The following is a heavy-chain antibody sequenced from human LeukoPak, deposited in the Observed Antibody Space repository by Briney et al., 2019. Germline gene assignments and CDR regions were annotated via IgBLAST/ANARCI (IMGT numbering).Heavy chain of an antibody. J-gene: IGHJ4*02. CDR2: IIAIFGTA. CDR3: ARGVSLAMMRY. D-gene: IGHD3-22*01. Sequence: GASVKVSCKASGGTFSSYAISGVRQAPGQGLEWMGGIIAIFGTANYAQKFQGRVTITTDESTSTAYMELSSLRSEDTAVYYCARGVSLAMMRYWGQGTLVTVSS. V-gene: IGHV1-69*05. CDR1: GGTFSSYA.